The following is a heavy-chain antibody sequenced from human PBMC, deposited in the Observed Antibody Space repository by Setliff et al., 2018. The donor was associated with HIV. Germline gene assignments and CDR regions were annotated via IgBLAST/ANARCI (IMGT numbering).Heavy chain of an antibody. CDR1: GGSISSGTYY. CDR2: IYTDGST. D-gene: IGHD3-22*01. Sequence: SETLSLTCTVSGGSISSGTYYWSWIRQPAGKGLEWIGHIYTDGSTNFNPSLRSRVTISADTPKNQLSLKLTSVTAADTAVYYCAMLDTSDYFRNSWFDSWGQGTLVTVSS. V-gene: IGHV4-61*09. J-gene: IGHJ5*01. CDR3: AMLDTSDYFRNSWFDS.